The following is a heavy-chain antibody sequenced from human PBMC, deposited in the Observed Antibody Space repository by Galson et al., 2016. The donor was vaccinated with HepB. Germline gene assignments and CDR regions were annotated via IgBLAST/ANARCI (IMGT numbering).Heavy chain of an antibody. CDR1: GGSISSSNW. V-gene: IGHV4-4*02. D-gene: IGHD3-3*01. Sequence: ETLSLTCAVSGGSISSSNWWSWVRQPPGKGLEWIGEIYHSGSTNYNPSLKSRVTISLDMSKNQFSLKLGSVTAADTAVYYCARDRTLFGVVTALWYWGQGTQVTVSS. J-gene: IGHJ4*02. CDR2: IYHSGST. CDR3: ARDRTLFGVVTALWY.